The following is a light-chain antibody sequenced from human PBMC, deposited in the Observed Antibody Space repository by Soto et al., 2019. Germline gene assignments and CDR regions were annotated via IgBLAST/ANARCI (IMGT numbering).Light chain of an antibody. CDR3: QQYNSHST. CDR2: DAS. J-gene: IGKJ2*01. Sequence: DIQMTQSPSTLSASVGDRVIITCRASESISSWVAWYQQKPGKAPKLLIYDASSLESGVPSRFSGSGSGTEFTLTISSLQPDDVATYYCQQYNSHSTFGQGTKLEIK. CDR1: ESISSW. V-gene: IGKV1-5*01.